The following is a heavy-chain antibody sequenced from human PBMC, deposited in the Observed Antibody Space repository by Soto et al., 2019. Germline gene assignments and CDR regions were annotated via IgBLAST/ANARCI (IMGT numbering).Heavy chain of an antibody. D-gene: IGHD2-15*01. J-gene: IGHJ4*02. CDR3: ARDLCSGGSCYSAH. CDR2: ISYDGSGK. CDR1: GFIFSSFA. V-gene: IGHV3-30-3*01. Sequence: QVQLVESGGGVVQPGRSLRLSCAASGFIFSSFAMHWVRQAPGKGREWVAVISYDGSGKYFADSVKGRFTISRDNSRNTLYLQMNSLRAEDTAVYYCARDLCSGGSCYSAHWGQGTLVTVS.